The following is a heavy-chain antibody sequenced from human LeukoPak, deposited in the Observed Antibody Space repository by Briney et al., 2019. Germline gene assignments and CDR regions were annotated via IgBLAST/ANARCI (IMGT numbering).Heavy chain of an antibody. D-gene: IGHD3-10*01. J-gene: IGHJ4*02. Sequence: GGSLRLSCAASGFTFSNYWMSWVRQAPGKGLEWVANIREDGSEKYYVDSVKGQFTISRDNAKNSLFLQMDSLRAEDTAVYYCARDPYYYASGNWGQGTLVTVSS. CDR2: IREDGSEK. V-gene: IGHV3-7*01. CDR1: GFTFSNYW. CDR3: ARDPYYYASGN.